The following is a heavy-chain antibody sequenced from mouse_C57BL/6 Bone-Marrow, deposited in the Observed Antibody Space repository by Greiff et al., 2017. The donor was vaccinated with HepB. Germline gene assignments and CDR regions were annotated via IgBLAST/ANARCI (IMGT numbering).Heavy chain of an antibody. D-gene: IGHD2-2*01. CDR2: IDPNSGGT. Sequence: QVQLKQSGAELVKPGASVKLSCKASGYTFTSYWMHWVKQRPGRGLEWIGRIDPNSGGTKYNEKFKSKATLTGDKPSSTAYMQLSSLTAEDSAVYYCARGLRQFFGAMDYWGQGTSVTVSS. V-gene: IGHV1-72*01. J-gene: IGHJ4*01. CDR1: GYTFTSYW. CDR3: ARGLRQFFGAMDY.